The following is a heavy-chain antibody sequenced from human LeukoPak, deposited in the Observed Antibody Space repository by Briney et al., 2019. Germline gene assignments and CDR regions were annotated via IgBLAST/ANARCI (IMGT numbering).Heavy chain of an antibody. CDR2: ISTYTGRA. CDR3: ARADGTNSGTIAFDV. Sequence: GASVKVSCKTSGYSFNVYDILWVRQAPGHGLDYVGWISTYTGRANYAQKFQGRVSMIADTSTSTAYLELTNLTSSDTGLYYCARADGTNSGTIAFDVWGLGTMVTVAS. J-gene: IGHJ3*01. D-gene: IGHD2-8*01. CDR1: GYSFNVYD. V-gene: IGHV1-18*01.